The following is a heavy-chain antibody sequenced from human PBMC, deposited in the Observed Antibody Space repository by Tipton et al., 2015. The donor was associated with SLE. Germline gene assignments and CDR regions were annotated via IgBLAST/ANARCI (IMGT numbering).Heavy chain of an antibody. V-gene: IGHV4-39*07. CDR2: IYYSGST. CDR1: GGSISSSSYY. CDR3: ARDLTGLGFDY. J-gene: IGHJ4*02. D-gene: IGHD1-20*01. Sequence: TLSLTCTVSGGSISSSSYYWGWIRQPPGKGLEWIGSIYYSGSTYYNPSPKSRVTISVDTSKNQFSLKLSSVTAADTAVYYCARDLTGLGFDYWGQGTLVTVSS.